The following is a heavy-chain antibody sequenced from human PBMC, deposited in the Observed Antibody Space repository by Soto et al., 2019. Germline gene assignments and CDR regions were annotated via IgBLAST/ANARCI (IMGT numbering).Heavy chain of an antibody. CDR2: ISGSGGST. D-gene: IGHD2-15*01. V-gene: IGHV3-23*01. Sequence: EVQLLESGGGLVQPGGSLRLSCAASGFTFSSYAMSWVRQAPGKGLEWVSAISGSGGSTYYADSVKGRFTISRDNSKKTLYLQMNSLRAEDTAVYYCAKEGCSGGSCYSGWFDPWGQGTLVTVSS. J-gene: IGHJ5*02. CDR3: AKEGCSGGSCYSGWFDP. CDR1: GFTFSSYA.